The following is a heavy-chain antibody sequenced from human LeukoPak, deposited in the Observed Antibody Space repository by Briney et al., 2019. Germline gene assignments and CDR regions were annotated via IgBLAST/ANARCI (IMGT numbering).Heavy chain of an antibody. J-gene: IGHJ3*02. V-gene: IGHV3-48*04. CDR1: GFSFSIFN. CDR2: ISSSSSTI. Sequence: HPGGSLRLSFTASGFSFSIFNMNWVRQAPGKGLEWIPYISSSSSTIYYADSVKGRFTISRDNAKNSLYLQMNSLRAEDTAVYYCARSPYIVGAGVGDAFDIWGQGTLVTVSS. D-gene: IGHD1-26*01. CDR3: ARSPYIVGAGVGDAFDI.